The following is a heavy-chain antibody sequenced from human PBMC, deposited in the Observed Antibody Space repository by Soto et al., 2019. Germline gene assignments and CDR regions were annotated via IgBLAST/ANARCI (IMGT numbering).Heavy chain of an antibody. CDR3: ARDERFLDYYYYGMDV. J-gene: IGHJ6*02. Sequence: GGSLRLSCAASGFTFSSYWMHWVRQAPGKGLVWVSRINSDGSSTSYADSVKGRFTISRDNAKNTLYLQMNSLRAEDTAVYYCARDERFLDYYYYGMDVWGQGTTVTVSS. CDR2: INSDGSST. D-gene: IGHD3-3*01. V-gene: IGHV3-74*01. CDR1: GFTFSSYW.